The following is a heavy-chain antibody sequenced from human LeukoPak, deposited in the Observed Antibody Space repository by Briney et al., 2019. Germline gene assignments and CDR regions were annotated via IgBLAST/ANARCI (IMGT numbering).Heavy chain of an antibody. D-gene: IGHD5-18*01. CDR1: GYRFTTDY. J-gene: IGHJ4*02. Sequence: GESLKISCKASGYRFTTDYIGWVRQMPGKGLEWMGIIYPDDSETNYSPSFQGQVSMSVDKSITTAYLQWSSLKASDTAIYYCARLQSPGYSYGMGYWGQGTLVTVSS. V-gene: IGHV5-51*01. CDR2: IYPDDSET. CDR3: ARLQSPGYSYGMGY.